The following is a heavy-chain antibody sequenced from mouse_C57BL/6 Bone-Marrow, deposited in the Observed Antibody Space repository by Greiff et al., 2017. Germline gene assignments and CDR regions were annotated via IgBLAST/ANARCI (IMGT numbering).Heavy chain of an antibody. D-gene: IGHD2-1*01. CDR1: GFSLSTSGMG. Sequence: QVTLKESGPGILQSSQTLSLTCSFSGFSLSTSGMGVSWIRQPSGKGLEWLAHIYWDDDKRYNPSLKSRLTISKDTSRNQVFLKITSVDTADTATYYCARRERREIYGNYDWYFDVWGTGTTVTVSS. V-gene: IGHV8-12*01. CDR2: IYWDDDK. J-gene: IGHJ1*03. CDR3: ARRERREIYGNYDWYFDV.